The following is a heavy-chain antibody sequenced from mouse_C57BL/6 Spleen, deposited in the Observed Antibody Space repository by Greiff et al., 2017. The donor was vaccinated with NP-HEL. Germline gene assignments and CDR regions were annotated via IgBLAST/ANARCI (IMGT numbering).Heavy chain of an antibody. CDR1: GYTFTSYW. D-gene: IGHD1-1*01. CDR2: INPSSGYT. J-gene: IGHJ1*03. V-gene: IGHV1-7*01. CDR3: ARNFGTTVVATGEYFDV. Sequence: QVQLQQSGAELAKPGASVKLSCKASGYTFTSYWMHWVKQRPGQGLEWIGYINPSSGYTKYNQKFKYKATLTADKSSRTAYMQMSSLTYEDSAVYYCARNFGTTVVATGEYFDVWGTGTTVTVSS.